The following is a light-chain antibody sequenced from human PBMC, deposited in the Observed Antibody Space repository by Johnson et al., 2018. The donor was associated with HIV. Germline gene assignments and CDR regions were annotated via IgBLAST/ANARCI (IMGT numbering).Light chain of an antibody. CDR1: NSNIGNSY. V-gene: IGLV1-51*02. Sequence: QSVLTQPPSVSAAPGQKVTISCSGSNSNIGNSYISWYQLLPGSPPKLLVFKNNERPSGIPDRFSGSNSGTSATLDITGLQTGDEADYYCATWDTSLSTGGVFGTGTKVTVL. CDR2: KNN. J-gene: IGLJ1*01. CDR3: ATWDTSLSTGGV.